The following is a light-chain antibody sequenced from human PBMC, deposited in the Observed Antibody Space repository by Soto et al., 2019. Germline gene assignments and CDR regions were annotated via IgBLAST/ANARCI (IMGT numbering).Light chain of an antibody. CDR1: QSVSSN. V-gene: IGKV3-15*01. J-gene: IGKJ2*01. CDR2: GAS. CDR3: QQYNNWPYT. Sequence: EIVMTQSPATLSVSPGESAALSCRASQSVSSNFAWYHQKPGQAPRLLIYGASTRATGIPARFSGSGSGTEFTLTISSLQSEDFAVYYCQQYNNWPYTFGQGTKLEIK.